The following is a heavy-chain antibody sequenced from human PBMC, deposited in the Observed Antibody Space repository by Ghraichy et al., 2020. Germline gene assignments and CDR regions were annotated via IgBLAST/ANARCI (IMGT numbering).Heavy chain of an antibody. D-gene: IGHD2-21*01. V-gene: IGHV5-51*01. CDR2: IYPGDSDT. J-gene: IGHJ2*01. CDR3: ARRSGWGSAGWYFDL. Sequence: GESLNISCKGSGYSFPSYWIGWVRQMPGKGLEWVGIIYPGDSDTRYSSSFQGQVTISADKSISTAYLQWSSLKASDTAVYYCARRSGWGSAGWYFDLWGRGTLVTVSS. CDR1: GYSFPSYW.